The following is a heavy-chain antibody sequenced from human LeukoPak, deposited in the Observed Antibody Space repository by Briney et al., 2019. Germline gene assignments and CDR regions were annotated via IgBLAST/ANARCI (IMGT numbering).Heavy chain of an antibody. J-gene: IGHJ6*03. CDR3: ASSLVAGYYYYNYYYMDV. CDR1: GFTFSSYT. V-gene: IGHV3-21*01. D-gene: IGHD5-18*01. CDR2: ISSSSSYI. Sequence: GGSLRLSCTASGFTFSSYTMNWVRQAPGKGLEWVSSISSSSSYIYYADSVEGRFTISRDNAKNSLYLQMNSLRAEDTAVYYCASSLVAGYYYYNYYYMDVWGKGTTVTVSS.